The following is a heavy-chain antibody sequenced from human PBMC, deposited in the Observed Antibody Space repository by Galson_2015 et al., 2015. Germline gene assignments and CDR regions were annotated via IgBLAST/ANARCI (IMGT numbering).Heavy chain of an antibody. CDR3: AGNPGIVGHRGPFDI. Sequence: SVKVSCKASGGIFSSYSFTWVRQAPGQGLEWMGEIIPIFGTTNYAQNFQGRVTNTAGQTTSTAYMELSCLRSEDTAVYYCAGNPGIVGHRGPFDIWGQGTMVTVSS. J-gene: IGHJ3*02. V-gene: IGHV1-69*13. CDR2: IIPIFGTT. CDR1: GGIFSSYS. D-gene: IGHD1-26*01.